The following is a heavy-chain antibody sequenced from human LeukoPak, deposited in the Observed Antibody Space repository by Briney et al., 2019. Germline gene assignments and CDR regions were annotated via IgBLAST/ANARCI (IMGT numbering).Heavy chain of an antibody. CDR2: IRYDGITK. CDR1: GFSFSGYG. Sequence: PGGSLRLSCAASGFSFSGYGMHWVRQVPGKGLEWVACIRYDGITKFYIDSVKGRFTISRDNSKNTLSLQMNSLRTEDTAVYYCAALHTGTFVDYWGQGTLVTVSS. D-gene: IGHD4-17*01. CDR3: AALHTGTFVDY. V-gene: IGHV3-30*02. J-gene: IGHJ4*02.